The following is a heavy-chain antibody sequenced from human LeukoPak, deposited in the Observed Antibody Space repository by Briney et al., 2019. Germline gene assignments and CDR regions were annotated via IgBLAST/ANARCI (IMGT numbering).Heavy chain of an antibody. CDR3: ARQPALTHSHFYY. CDR2: IYYSGNT. V-gene: IGHV4-39*01. J-gene: IGHJ4*02. CDR1: GGSISTSAYY. Sequence: PSETLSLTCIVSGGSISTSAYYWGWIRQPPGEGLQWIGSIYYSGNTYYNSSLKSRVTISVDTSTSQFSLRLSSVTAADTAVYYFARQPALTHSHFYYWGQGTLVTVSS.